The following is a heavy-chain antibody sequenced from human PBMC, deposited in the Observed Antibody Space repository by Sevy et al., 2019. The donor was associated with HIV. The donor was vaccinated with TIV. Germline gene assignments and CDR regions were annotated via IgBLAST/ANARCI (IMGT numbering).Heavy chain of an antibody. CDR2: INHSGGT. J-gene: IGHJ3*02. D-gene: IGHD2-15*01. CDR1: GGSFSGYY. Sequence: SETLSLTCAVYGGSFSGYYWSWIRQPPGKGLEWIGEINHSGGTNYNPSLKSRVTISVDTSKNQFALKLNSVTAADTAVYYCARHCTGSSCSHAFNIWGLGTMVTVS. CDR3: ARHCTGSSCSHAFNI. V-gene: IGHV4-34*01.